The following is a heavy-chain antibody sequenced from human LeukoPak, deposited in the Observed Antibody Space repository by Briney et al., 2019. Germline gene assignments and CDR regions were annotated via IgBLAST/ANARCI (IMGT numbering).Heavy chain of an antibody. Sequence: SETLSLTCIVSGGSISSYYWNWIRQPPGKGLEWIGYVYHSGSTKYNPSLKSRVTISLDTSKNQFSLRLSSMTAADTAIYYCARDSGYDRYNWFDPWGQGTLVTVSS. J-gene: IGHJ5*02. CDR1: GGSISSYY. V-gene: IGHV4-59*01. D-gene: IGHD5-12*01. CDR2: VYHSGST. CDR3: ARDSGYDRYNWFDP.